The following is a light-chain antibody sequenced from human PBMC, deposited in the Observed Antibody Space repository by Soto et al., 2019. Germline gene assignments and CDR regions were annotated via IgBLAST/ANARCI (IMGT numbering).Light chain of an antibody. V-gene: IGKV1-5*03. J-gene: IGKJ1*01. CDR3: QQYNSYSWT. Sequence: DIPMTQSPSTLSASVGDRVTITCRASQSISSWLAWFQQKPGKAPKLLIYKASSLDSGVPSRFSGSGSGTEFTLTISSLHPDDFATYYCQQYNSYSWTFGQGTKVEV. CDR2: KAS. CDR1: QSISSW.